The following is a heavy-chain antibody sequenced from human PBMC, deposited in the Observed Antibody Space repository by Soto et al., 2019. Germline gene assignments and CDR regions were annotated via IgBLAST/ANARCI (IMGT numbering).Heavy chain of an antibody. CDR2: INPNSGGT. Sequence: ASVKVSCKASGYTLTGYYMHWVRQAPGQGLEWMGWINPNSGGTNYAQKFQGWVTMTRDTSISTAYMELSRLRSDDTAVYYCARDRCSGGSCYSGFDYWGQGTLVTVSS. CDR3: ARDRCSGGSCYSGFDY. D-gene: IGHD2-15*01. V-gene: IGHV1-2*04. CDR1: GYTLTGYY. J-gene: IGHJ4*02.